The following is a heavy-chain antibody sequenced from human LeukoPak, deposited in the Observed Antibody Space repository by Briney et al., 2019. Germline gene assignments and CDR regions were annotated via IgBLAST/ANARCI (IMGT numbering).Heavy chain of an antibody. Sequence: GGSLRLSCAASGFTFSNYEMNWVRQAPGKGLEWVSYISSSGSTTYYADSVKGRFTISRDNAKNSLYLQMNSLRAEDTAVYYCARGYCSGGSGYFDYWGQGTLVTVSS. CDR2: ISSSGSTT. V-gene: IGHV3-48*03. D-gene: IGHD2-15*01. CDR1: GFTFSNYE. J-gene: IGHJ4*02. CDR3: ARGYCSGGSGYFDY.